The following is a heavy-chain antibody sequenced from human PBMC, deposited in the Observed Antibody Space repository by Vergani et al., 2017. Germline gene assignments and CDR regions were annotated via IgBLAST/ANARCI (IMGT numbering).Heavy chain of an antibody. CDR1: GYSFTSYW. D-gene: IGHD3-16*01. CDR2: IYPGDSDT. J-gene: IGHJ3*02. CDR3: ARPFEGELDAFDI. V-gene: IGHV5-51*01. Sequence: EVQLVQSGAEVKTPGESLKISCKGSGYSFTSYWIGWVRQMPGKGLEWMGIIYPGDSDTRYSPSFQGQVTISADKSISTAYLQWRSLKAADTAMYYCARPFEGELDAFDIWGQGTMVTVSS.